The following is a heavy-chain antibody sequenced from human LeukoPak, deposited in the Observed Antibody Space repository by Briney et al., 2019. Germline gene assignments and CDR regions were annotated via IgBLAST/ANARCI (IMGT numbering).Heavy chain of an antibody. CDR1: GYTFTSYG. J-gene: IGHJ4*02. V-gene: IGHV1-18*01. Sequence: GASEKVSCKASGYTFTSYGISWVRQAPGQGLEWMGWISANSGDTKFAQKFQGRVTMTTETSTNTAYMELRSLRFDDTAIYYCARDKRYAFDNWGQGTLVSVSS. CDR3: ARDKRYAFDN. CDR2: ISANSGDT. D-gene: IGHD3-9*01.